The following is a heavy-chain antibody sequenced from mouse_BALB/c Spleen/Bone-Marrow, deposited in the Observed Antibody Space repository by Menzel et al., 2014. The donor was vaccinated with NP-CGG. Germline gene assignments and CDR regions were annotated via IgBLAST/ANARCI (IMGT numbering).Heavy chain of an antibody. D-gene: IGHD1-1*01. J-gene: IGHJ3*01. CDR3: ARDYYGFSYGFAH. CDR2: INPYNGGT. Sequence: EVKLQESGPELVKPGASMKISCKASGYSFTGYTMNWVKQSHGKNLEWIGLINPYNGGTNYNQKFKGKATLTVDKSSSTAYMELLSLTSEDSAVYYCARDYYGFSYGFAHWGQGTLVTVSA. V-gene: IGHV1-18*01. CDR1: GYSFTGYT.